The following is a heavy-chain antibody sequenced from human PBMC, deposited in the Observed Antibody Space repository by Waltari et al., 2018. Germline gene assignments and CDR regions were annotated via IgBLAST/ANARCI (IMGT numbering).Heavy chain of an antibody. D-gene: IGHD5-12*01. CDR3: ARGMATKIDHDY. J-gene: IGHJ4*02. V-gene: IGHV4-61*02. CDR1: GGSISSGSYY. CDR2: IYTSGST. Sequence: QVQLQESGPGLVKPSETLSLTCTVSGGSISSGSYYWSWIRQPAGKGLEWIGRIYTSGSTNYNPSLKSRVTISVDTSKNQFSLKLSSVTAADTAVYYCARGMATKIDHDYWGQGTLVTVSS.